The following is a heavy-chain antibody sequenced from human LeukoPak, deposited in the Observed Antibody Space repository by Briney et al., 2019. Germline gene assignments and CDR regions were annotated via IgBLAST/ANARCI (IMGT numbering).Heavy chain of an antibody. V-gene: IGHV3-7*01. CDR1: GFTFSSYW. J-gene: IGHJ4*02. Sequence: GGSLRLSCAASGFTFSSYWMNWARRAPGKGLEWVASINHNGNVNYYVDSVKGRFTISRDNAKNSLYLQMNSLRAEDTAVYYCARGRYSSRSGGYYFDIWGQGTLVTVSS. CDR2: INHNGNVN. D-gene: IGHD2-2*01. CDR3: ARGRYSSRSGGYYFDI.